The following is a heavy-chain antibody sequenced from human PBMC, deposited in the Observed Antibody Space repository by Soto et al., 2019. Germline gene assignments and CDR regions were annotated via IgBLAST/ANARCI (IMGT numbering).Heavy chain of an antibody. CDR3: ARQGFGQLHGLVDV. D-gene: IGHD3-10*01. CDR2: IHHSGST. CDR1: GGSITSHY. V-gene: IGHV4-59*08. Sequence: SETLSLTCSVSGGSITSHYCSWFRQPPGKGLEWIGYIHHSGSTSYNPSLKSRVTMSVDTSKNQFSLKVNSVTAADTALYYCARQGFGQLHGLVDVWGPGTTVTAP. J-gene: IGHJ6*02.